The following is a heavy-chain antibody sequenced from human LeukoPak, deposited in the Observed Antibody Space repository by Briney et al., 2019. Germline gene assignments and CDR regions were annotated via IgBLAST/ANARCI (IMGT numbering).Heavy chain of an antibody. J-gene: IGHJ4*02. V-gene: IGHV4-59*01. CDR3: ASSGYYYGFDY. CDR2: IYYSGST. Sequence: PSETLSLTCTVSGGSISSYYWSWIRQPPGKGLEWIGYIYYSGSTNYNPSLKSRVTISVDTSKNQFSLKLSSVTAADTAVYYCASSGYYYGFDYWGQGTLVTVSS. CDR1: GGSISSYY. D-gene: IGHD3-22*01.